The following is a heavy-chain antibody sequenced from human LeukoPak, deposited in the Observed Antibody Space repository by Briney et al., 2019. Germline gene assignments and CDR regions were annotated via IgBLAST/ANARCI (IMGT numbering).Heavy chain of an antibody. J-gene: IGHJ4*02. CDR1: GGSISSTTYY. CDR3: ARDGMWFGEFRFDY. CDR2: IYFSGST. D-gene: IGHD3-10*01. Sequence: PSETLSLTCTVSGGSISSTTYYWGWIRQPPGKGLEWIVSIYFSGSTYYNPSLKSRVSISVDTSKNQFSLKLSSVTDADTAVYYCARDGMWFGEFRFDYWGQGTLVTVSS. V-gene: IGHV4-39*07.